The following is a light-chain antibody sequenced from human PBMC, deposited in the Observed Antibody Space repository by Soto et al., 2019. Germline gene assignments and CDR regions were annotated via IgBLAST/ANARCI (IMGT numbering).Light chain of an antibody. CDR3: QQCYSSPRT. V-gene: IGKV1-39*01. Sequence: DIQMTQSPSTLSAGVGDRVTITCRASQSISTYINWYQQKAGKAPTLLIYAASSLQSGVPSRFSGGGSGTDFTLTINTLQPEDFATYFCQQCYSSPRTFGQGTQGEIK. J-gene: IGKJ1*01. CDR1: QSISTY. CDR2: AAS.